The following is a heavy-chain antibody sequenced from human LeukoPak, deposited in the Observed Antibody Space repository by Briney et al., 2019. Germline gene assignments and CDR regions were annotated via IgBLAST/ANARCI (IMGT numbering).Heavy chain of an antibody. Sequence: SETLSLTCAVYGGSFSGYYWGWIRQPPGKGLEWIANIYYSGSTYYNPSLNSGSTYYSPSLKSRVTISIDTSKNQLSLNLTSVTAADTAVYYCARVITAREFVCSGVDCYLAILDYWGRGTLVTVSS. V-gene: IGHV4-34*01. CDR2: IYYSGST. CDR3: ARVITAREFVCSGVDCYLAILDY. J-gene: IGHJ4*02. CDR1: GGSFSGYY. D-gene: IGHD2-21*02.